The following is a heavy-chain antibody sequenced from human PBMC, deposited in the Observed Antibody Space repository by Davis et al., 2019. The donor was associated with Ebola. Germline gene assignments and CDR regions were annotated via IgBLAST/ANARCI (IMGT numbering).Heavy chain of an antibody. CDR2: IYYSGST. CDR3: ASRGGSGSYRDWFDP. V-gene: IGHV4-59*01. J-gene: IGHJ5*02. CDR1: GGSISSYY. Sequence: MPSETLSLTCTVSGGSISSYYWSWIRQPPGKGLEWIGYIYYSGSTNYNPSLKSRVTISVDTSKNQFSLKLSSVTAADTAVYYCASRGGSGSYRDWFDPWGQGTLVTVSS. D-gene: IGHD3-10*01.